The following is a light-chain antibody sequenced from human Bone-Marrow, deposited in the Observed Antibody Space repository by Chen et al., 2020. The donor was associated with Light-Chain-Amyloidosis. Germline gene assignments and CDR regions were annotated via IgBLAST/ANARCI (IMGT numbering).Light chain of an antibody. CDR3: QHYDDVPQFT. CDR1: QDIKTG. V-gene: IGKV1-33*01. CDR2: DAT. J-gene: IGKJ3*01. Sequence: DIQMTQSPSSLTASLAGRVTITCQASQDIKTGLNLYQQKPGTVPKLLIFDATSLETGVTSRFSGSGSGTDFTLTVSNLHLEDAATYYCQHYDDVPQFTFGPGTKV.